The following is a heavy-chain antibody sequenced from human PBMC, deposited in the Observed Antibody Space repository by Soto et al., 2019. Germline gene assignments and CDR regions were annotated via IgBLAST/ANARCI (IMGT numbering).Heavy chain of an antibody. CDR3: ARVVVATVTLDY. V-gene: IGHV3-30-3*01. J-gene: IGHJ4*02. Sequence: QVQLVESGGGVVQPGRSLRLSCAASGFTFSSYAMHWVRQAPGKGLEWVAVISYDGSNKYYADSVKGRFTISRDNSKNTLYLQLNSLRAEDTDVYYCARVVVATVTLDYWGQGTLVTVSS. CDR2: ISYDGSNK. CDR1: GFTFSSYA. D-gene: IGHD1-26*01.